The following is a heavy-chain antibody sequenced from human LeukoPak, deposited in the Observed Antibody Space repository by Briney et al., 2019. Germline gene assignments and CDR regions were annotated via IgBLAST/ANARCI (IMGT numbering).Heavy chain of an antibody. V-gene: IGHV3-23*01. Sequence: GGSLRLSCAGSGFIFSRLAMTWVRQAPGKGLEWVSAISGSGVSTYYADSVKGRFTISRDNSKNTLYLQMNSLRAEDTAVYYCAKDLDYGGPWGYWGQGTLVTVSS. CDR1: GFIFSRLA. D-gene: IGHD4-23*01. CDR3: AKDLDYGGPWGY. CDR2: ISGSGVST. J-gene: IGHJ4*02.